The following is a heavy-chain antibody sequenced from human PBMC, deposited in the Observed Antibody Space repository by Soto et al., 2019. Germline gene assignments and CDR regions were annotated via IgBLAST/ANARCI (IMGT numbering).Heavy chain of an antibody. CDR1: GYTFTSYA. D-gene: IGHD2-2*01. V-gene: IGHV1-3*01. J-gene: IGHJ5*02. CDR2: INAGNGNT. CDR3: ARDLVASPRYCSSTSCYRYNWFDP. Sequence: GASVKVSCKASGYTFTSYAMHWVRQAPGQRLEWMGWINAGNGNTKYSQKFQGRVTITRDTSASTAYMELSSLRSEDTAVYYCARDLVASPRYCSSTSCYRYNWFDPWGQGTLVTVSS.